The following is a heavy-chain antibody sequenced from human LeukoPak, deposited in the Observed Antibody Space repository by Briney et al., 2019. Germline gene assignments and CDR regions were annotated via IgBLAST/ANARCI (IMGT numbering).Heavy chain of an antibody. CDR3: ARLFSHGCGDY. D-gene: IGHD1-26*01. V-gene: IGHV5-51*01. CDR1: GYSFTSYW. J-gene: IGHJ4*02. Sequence: GESLKISCQASGYSFTSYWIGWVRRLPGKGLEWMGIIYPGDSDTRYSPSFQGQVTISADKSITTAYPQWSSLKASDTAMYYCARLFSHGCGDYWGQGTLVTVSS. CDR2: IYPGDSDT.